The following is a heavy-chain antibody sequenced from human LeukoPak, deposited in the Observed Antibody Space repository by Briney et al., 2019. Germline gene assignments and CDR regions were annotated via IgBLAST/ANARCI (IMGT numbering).Heavy chain of an antibody. Sequence: GASVKVCCKTSGYPFTTYEINWVRQATGQGLEWMGWVHPNSGDTDYAQKFQGRVTMTRSTSINTAYMELSSLTSDDTAVYYCARGPRFDPWGQGTLVTVSS. CDR1: GYPFTTYE. CDR2: VHPNSGDT. CDR3: ARGPRFDP. J-gene: IGHJ5*02. V-gene: IGHV1-8*01.